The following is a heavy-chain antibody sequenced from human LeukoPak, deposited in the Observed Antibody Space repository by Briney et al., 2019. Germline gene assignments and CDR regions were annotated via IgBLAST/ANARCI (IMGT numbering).Heavy chain of an antibody. Sequence: ASVNVSCKASGYTFTSYGISWVRQAPGQGLEWMGWISAYNGNTNYAQKLQGRVTMTTDTSTSTAYMELRSLRSDDTAVYYCARVDYYDSSGPIYYFDYWGQGTLVTVSS. D-gene: IGHD3-22*01. CDR3: ARVDYYDSSGPIYYFDY. CDR1: GYTFTSYG. CDR2: ISAYNGNT. V-gene: IGHV1-18*01. J-gene: IGHJ4*02.